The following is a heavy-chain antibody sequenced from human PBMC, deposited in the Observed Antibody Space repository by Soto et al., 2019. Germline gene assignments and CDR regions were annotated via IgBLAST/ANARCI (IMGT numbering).Heavy chain of an antibody. J-gene: IGHJ4*02. CDR1: GFTFNIRA. CDR3: AKGSYYDSSGYFYFDY. V-gene: IGHV3-23*01. CDR2: ISGSGGST. Sequence: PGGSLILSCEASGFTFNIRAVSWVRQAPGKGLEWVSAISGSGGSTYYADSVKGRFTISRDNSKNTLYLQMNSLRAEDTAVYYCAKGSYYDSSGYFYFDYWGQGTLVTVSS. D-gene: IGHD3-22*01.